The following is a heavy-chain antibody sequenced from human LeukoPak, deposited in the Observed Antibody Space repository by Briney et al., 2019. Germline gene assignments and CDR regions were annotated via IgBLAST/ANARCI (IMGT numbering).Heavy chain of an antibody. D-gene: IGHD2-8*01. CDR2: ISSSSSNT. J-gene: IGHJ4*02. CDR1: GFTFSSYT. V-gene: IGHV3-21*01. Sequence: PGGSLRLSCAASGFTFSSYTMNWVRQAPGHGLHSVSSISSSSSNTYYADSVKGRFTISRDNAKNSLYLQMDSLRAEDTAVYYCARDPSSSYDMVYAIPPPGDYCVQGTLVTVSS. CDR3: ARDPSSSYDMVYAIPPPGDY.